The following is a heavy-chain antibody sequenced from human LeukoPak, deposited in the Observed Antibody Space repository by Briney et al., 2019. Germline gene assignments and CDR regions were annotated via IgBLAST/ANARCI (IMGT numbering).Heavy chain of an antibody. D-gene: IGHD6-13*01. J-gene: IGHJ5*02. CDR3: ARRLHPDKGRSSWYLVDSLLDP. CDR2: IYYGDSDS. V-gene: IGHV5-51*01. Sequence: ASLKISCKGSGYSFSNYWIGWVRQMPGKGLEWMGIIYYGDSDSRSSPSFQGQVTISADKSISTAYLQWSSLKASDTAMYYRARRLHPDKGRSSWYLVDSLLDPWGQGTLVTVSS. CDR1: GYSFSNYW.